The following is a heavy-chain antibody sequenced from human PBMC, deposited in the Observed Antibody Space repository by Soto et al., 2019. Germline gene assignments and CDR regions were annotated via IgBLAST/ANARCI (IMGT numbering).Heavy chain of an antibody. Sequence: VQLVQSGAEVRKPGASVKVSCKASGYSFTNYGISWVRQAPGQGLEWMGWISAYNGNTKFAQKVQGTVTMATDTSTSTVYMGLRSLRSDATAVYYCARGVRPQNAVATVNVEYWGEGSLVTVSS. V-gene: IGHV1-18*01. CDR2: ISAYNGNT. CDR1: GYSFTNYG. D-gene: IGHD6-19*01. CDR3: ARGVRPQNAVATVNVEY. J-gene: IGHJ4*02.